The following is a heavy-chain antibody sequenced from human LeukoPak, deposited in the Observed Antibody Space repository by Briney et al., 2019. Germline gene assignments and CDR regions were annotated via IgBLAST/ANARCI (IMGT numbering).Heavy chain of an antibody. D-gene: IGHD2-15*01. CDR1: GGSLSGYY. V-gene: IGHV4-34*01. Sequence: PSETLSLTCAVYGGSLSGYYWSWIRQPPGKGLEWIGEINHSGSTNYNPSLKSRVTISVDTSKNQFSLRLSSVTAADTAVYYCARGRGGSWQRSYYYYGMDVWGQGTTITVSS. J-gene: IGHJ6*02. CDR2: INHSGST. CDR3: ARGRGGSWQRSYYYYGMDV.